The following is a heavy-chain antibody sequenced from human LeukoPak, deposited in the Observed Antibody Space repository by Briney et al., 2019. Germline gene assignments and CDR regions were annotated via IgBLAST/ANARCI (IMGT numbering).Heavy chain of an antibody. CDR1: GFIFSDYA. D-gene: IGHD6-19*01. Sequence: GGSLRLSCAASGFIFSDYAMTWVRQAPGKGLEWVSGISGSGGSTYYVGSVKGRFRISRDNSKNTLYLQMNTLTDEDTAVYYCARPPRVNSGWLNWFDPWGQGTLVTVSS. V-gene: IGHV3-23*01. CDR2: ISGSGGST. J-gene: IGHJ5*02. CDR3: ARPPRVNSGWLNWFDP.